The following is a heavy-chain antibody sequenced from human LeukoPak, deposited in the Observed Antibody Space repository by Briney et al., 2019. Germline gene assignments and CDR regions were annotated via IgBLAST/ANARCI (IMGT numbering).Heavy chain of an antibody. V-gene: IGHV3-23*01. CDR1: GFTFDGYV. Sequence: GGSLRLSCAASGFTFDGYVMHWVRQAPGKGLEWVSAISGSGGSTYYADSVKGRFTISRDNSKNTLYLQMNSLRAEDTAVYYCAKWGIAAAGTWFDPWGQGTLVTVSS. D-gene: IGHD6-13*01. CDR3: AKWGIAAAGTWFDP. CDR2: ISGSGGST. J-gene: IGHJ5*02.